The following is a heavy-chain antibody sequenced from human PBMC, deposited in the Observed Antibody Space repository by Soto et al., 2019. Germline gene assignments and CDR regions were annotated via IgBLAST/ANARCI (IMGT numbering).Heavy chain of an antibody. CDR2: ISSNGGST. CDR3: TRGGGTVYTPIFY. Sequence: PGGSLRLSCAASGFTFNRYAMFRVRQGPGKGLEYVSAISSNGGSTYYANSVKGRFRISRDNSKNTLDLQMGSLRAEDMAVYYCTRGGGTVYTPIFYWGQGA. J-gene: IGHJ4*02. CDR1: GFTFNRYA. V-gene: IGHV3-64*01. D-gene: IGHD5-18*01.